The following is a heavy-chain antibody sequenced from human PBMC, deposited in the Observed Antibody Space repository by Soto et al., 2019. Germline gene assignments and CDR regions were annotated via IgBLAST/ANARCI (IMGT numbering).Heavy chain of an antibody. V-gene: IGHV1-58*02. CDR3: AAVSFGVVIDY. CDR1: GFAFTSSA. D-gene: IGHD3-3*01. Sequence: QMPLVQSGPEVKKPGTSVKVSCKASGFAFTSSAMQWVRQARGQRLEWIGWIVVGSGKTKYAQKFQERVTITRDMSTSTAYMELSSLRSDDTAVYYCAAVSFGVVIDYWGQGTLVTVSS. CDR2: IVVGSGKT. J-gene: IGHJ4*02.